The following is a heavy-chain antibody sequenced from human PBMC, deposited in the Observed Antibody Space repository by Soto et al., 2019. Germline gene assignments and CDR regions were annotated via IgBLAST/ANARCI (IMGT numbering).Heavy chain of an antibody. Sequence: SETLSLTCNVSGGSISSSAYFWAWILQPPGKGLEWIGSIYYHGNTYYNPSLKSRVTISIDTSRNQFSLRLISVTAADTAVYYCARDSLRNYFDPWGQGTPVTVSS. J-gene: IGHJ5*02. CDR1: GGSISSSAYF. D-gene: IGHD4-4*01. CDR3: ARDSLRNYFDP. CDR2: IYYHGNT. V-gene: IGHV4-39*02.